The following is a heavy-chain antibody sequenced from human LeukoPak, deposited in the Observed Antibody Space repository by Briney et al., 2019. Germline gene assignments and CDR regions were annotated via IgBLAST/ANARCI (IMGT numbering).Heavy chain of an antibody. CDR3: AREHGDDLSPGGDTFDI. CDR1: GDTFNNFA. Sequence: SVKVSCKASGDTFNNFAISWVRQAPGQGLEWMGGIIPTFGTANYAQKFQSRVTITADESTSTVYMELSSLRFEDTAMYYCAREHGDDLSPGGDTFDIWGHGTMVTVSS. D-gene: IGHD5-12*01. J-gene: IGHJ3*02. CDR2: IIPTFGTA. V-gene: IGHV1-69*13.